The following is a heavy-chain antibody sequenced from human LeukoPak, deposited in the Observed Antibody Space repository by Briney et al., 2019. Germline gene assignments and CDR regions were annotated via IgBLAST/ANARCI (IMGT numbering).Heavy chain of an antibody. V-gene: IGHV3-66*01. J-gene: IGHJ4*02. CDR1: GFTVSSNY. CDR3: ARGRRDGYNSYYFDY. CDR2: IYSGGST. Sequence: SGGSLRLSSAASGFTVSSNYMSWVRQAPGRGLEWVSVIYSGGSTYYADSVKGRFTISRDNSKNTLYLQMNSLRAEDTAVYYCARGRRDGYNSYYFDYWGQGTLVTVSS. D-gene: IGHD5-24*01.